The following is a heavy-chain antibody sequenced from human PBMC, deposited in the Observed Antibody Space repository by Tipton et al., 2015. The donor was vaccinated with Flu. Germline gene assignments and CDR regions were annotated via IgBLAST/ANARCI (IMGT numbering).Heavy chain of an antibody. CDR2: INHSGST. CDR3: ARHSALDSSGWALDY. CDR1: GGSFSGYY. D-gene: IGHD6-25*01. V-gene: IGHV4-34*01. J-gene: IGHJ4*02. Sequence: TLSLTCAVYGGSFSGYYWSWIRQPPGKGLEWIGEINHSGSTNYNPSLKSRVTISVDTSKNQFSLKLSSVTAADTAVYYCARHSALDSSGWALDYWGQGTLVTVSS.